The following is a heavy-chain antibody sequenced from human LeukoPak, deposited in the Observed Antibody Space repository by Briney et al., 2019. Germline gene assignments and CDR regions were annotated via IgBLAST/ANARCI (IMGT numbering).Heavy chain of an antibody. D-gene: IGHD1-1*01. Sequence: SETLSLTCAVYGGSFSGYYWSWIRQAPGKGLEWIGEINHRGSINYNPSLKSRVTISVDTSKNQFSLKLNSVIATDTAVYYCASEGTTFSSFDYWGQGTLVTVSS. V-gene: IGHV4-34*01. CDR1: GGSFSGYY. CDR2: INHRGSI. CDR3: ASEGTTFSSFDY. J-gene: IGHJ4*02.